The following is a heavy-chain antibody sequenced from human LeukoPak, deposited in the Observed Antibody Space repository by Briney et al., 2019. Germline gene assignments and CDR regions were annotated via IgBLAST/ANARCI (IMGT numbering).Heavy chain of an antibody. J-gene: IGHJ4*02. CDR1: GFPFSIYS. CDR2: ISGSGGST. Sequence: GGSLRLSCAASGFPFSIYSMPWVRQAPGKGLEWVSAISGSGGSTYYADSVKGRFTISRDNSKNTLSLQMNSLRAEDTAVYYCAKPTYYYDSRGYYGGDYWGQGTLVTVSS. CDR3: AKPTYYYDSRGYYGGDY. V-gene: IGHV3-23*01. D-gene: IGHD3-22*01.